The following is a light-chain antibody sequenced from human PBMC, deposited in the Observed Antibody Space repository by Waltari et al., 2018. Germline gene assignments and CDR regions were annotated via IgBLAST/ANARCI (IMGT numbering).Light chain of an antibody. Sequence: ELVLTQSPASLSLSPGDRATLSCRASQSVGRTLAWYQQRTGQAPRLLIYDASSRATGIPDRFSGSGSGTDFSLTISRLEPEDFAVYYCQKYGTRPATFGQGTKVEVK. J-gene: IGKJ1*01. CDR1: QSVGRT. CDR3: QKYGTRPAT. V-gene: IGKV3-20*01. CDR2: DAS.